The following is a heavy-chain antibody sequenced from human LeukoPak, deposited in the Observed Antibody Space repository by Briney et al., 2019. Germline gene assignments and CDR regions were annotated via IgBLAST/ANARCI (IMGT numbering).Heavy chain of an antibody. CDR1: EFTFSSYR. V-gene: IGHV3-48*01. CDR3: ARDRGEYYFDY. J-gene: IGHJ4*02. Sequence: GGSLRLSCAASEFTFSSYRMTWVRQAPGEGLEWVSYISSSSDTIYYADSVRGRFTISRDNAKNSLYLQMNSLRAEDTAVYYCARDRGEYYFDYWGQGTLVTVSS. CDR2: ISSSSDTI. D-gene: IGHD7-27*01.